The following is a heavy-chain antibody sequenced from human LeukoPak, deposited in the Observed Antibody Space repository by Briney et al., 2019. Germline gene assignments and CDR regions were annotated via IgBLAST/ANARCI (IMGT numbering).Heavy chain of an antibody. V-gene: IGHV3-23*01. Sequence: GGSLRLSCAASGFTFSTFAMIWVRQPPGKGLEWVSSIFPSGGEIHYADSVKGRFTISRDNSKSTLSLQMNSLRAEDTAIYYCAKSGYNRFDYWGQGTLVTVSS. J-gene: IGHJ4*02. CDR1: GFTFSTFA. CDR2: IFPSGGEI. D-gene: IGHD5-24*01. CDR3: AKSGYNRFDY.